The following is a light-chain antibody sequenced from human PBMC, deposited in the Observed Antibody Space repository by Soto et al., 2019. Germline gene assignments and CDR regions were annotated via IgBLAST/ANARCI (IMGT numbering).Light chain of an antibody. V-gene: IGKV3-20*01. CDR2: TTS. J-gene: IGKJ1*01. CDR3: QQYGSSPWT. CDR1: QSLSGY. Sequence: DIVLTHSPGTLSLSPGERASLSCRASQSLSGYLAWYQQRPGQAPRLLIYTTSNRATDIPDRFSGSGSGTDFTLTISRLEPEDFAVYYCQQYGSSPWTFGQGTKVEIK.